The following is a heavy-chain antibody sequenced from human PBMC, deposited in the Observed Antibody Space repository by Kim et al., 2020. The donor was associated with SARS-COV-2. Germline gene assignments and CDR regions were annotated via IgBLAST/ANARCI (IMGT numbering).Heavy chain of an antibody. CDR3: AKNFESSGLIDY. J-gene: IGHJ4*02. CDR1: GFTFSTYG. Sequence: GGSLRLSCAASGFTFSTYGMHWVRQAPGKGLEWVAVISYDGSTKYYADSVKGRFTISRDNSQNTLYLRMNSLRVEDTAAYYCAKNFESSGLIDYWGQGTLVTVSS. V-gene: IGHV3-30*18. CDR2: ISYDGSTK. D-gene: IGHD3-22*01.